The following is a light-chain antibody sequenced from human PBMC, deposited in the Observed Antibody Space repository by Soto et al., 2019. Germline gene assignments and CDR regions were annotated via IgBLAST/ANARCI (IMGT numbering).Light chain of an antibody. J-gene: IGLJ2*01. CDR3: QSYDSNNHVV. CDR2: EDN. V-gene: IGLV6-57*04. CDR1: SGSIASNY. Sequence: NFMLTQPHSVSESPGKTVTISCTRSSGSIASNYVQWYQQRPGSAPTTVIYEDNQRPPGVPDRFSGSIDSSSNSASLTISGLKTEDEADYYCQSYDSNNHVVFGGGTKLTVL.